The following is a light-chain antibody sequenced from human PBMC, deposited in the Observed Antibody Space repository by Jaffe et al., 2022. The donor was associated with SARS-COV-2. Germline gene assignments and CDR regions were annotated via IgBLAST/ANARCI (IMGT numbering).Light chain of an antibody. J-gene: IGKJ5*01. Sequence: ETVLTQSPATLSLSPGERATLSCRASQSVGKFLAWYQQQPGQAPRLLISDASDRANGIPARFSGGGSGTDFTLTISSLEPEDFAVYYCQQRTNWPITFGQGTRLEIK. CDR2: DAS. V-gene: IGKV3-11*01. CDR1: QSVGKF. CDR3: QQRTNWPIT.